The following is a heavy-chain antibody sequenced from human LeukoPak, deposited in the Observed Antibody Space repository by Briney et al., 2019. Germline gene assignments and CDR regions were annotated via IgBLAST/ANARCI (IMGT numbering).Heavy chain of an antibody. V-gene: IGHV3-53*01. CDR3: PRGKPVTGTPDYYSYGMDV. D-gene: IGHD1-20*01. CDR2: MYSFGNT. J-gene: IGHJ6*02. CDR1: EFTISSTY. Sequence: GGSLRLSCAVSEFTISSTYMSWGRQAPGKGLEWVSLMYSFGNTYYTDSVKGRFTISRDKSKNTLYLQMNSLRAEDTALYYCPRGKPVTGTPDYYSYGMDVWGQGTMVTVSS.